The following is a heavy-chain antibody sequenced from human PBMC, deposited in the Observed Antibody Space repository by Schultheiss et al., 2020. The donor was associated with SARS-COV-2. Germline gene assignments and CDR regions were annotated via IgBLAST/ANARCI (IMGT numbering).Heavy chain of an antibody. J-gene: IGHJ6*02. V-gene: IGHV3-21*01. CDR1: GFTFSSYS. CDR3: AREGLSSSWYRDYYYGMDV. CDR2: ISSSSSYI. Sequence: GGSLRLSCAASGFTFSSYSMNWVRQAPGKGLEWVSSISSSSSYIYYADSVKGRFTISRDNAKNSLYLQMNSLRAEDTAVYYCAREGLSSSWYRDYYYGMDVWGQGTTVTVSS. D-gene: IGHD6-13*01.